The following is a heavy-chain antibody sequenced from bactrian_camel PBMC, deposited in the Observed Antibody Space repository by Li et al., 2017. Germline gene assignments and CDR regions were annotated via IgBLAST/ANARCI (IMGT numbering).Heavy chain of an antibody. CDR1: EYTHSGKC. J-gene: IGHJ4*01. CDR2: IYTGSGAT. Sequence: VQLVESGGGLVQPGGSLRLSCAASEYTHSGKCMGWFRQAPGKEREGVASIYTGSGATYYPDSVKGRFRISRDDAKSTVYLQLNALAPEDTATYFCAAGLGRGTQVTVS. V-gene: IGHV3S35*01. D-gene: IGHD5*01.